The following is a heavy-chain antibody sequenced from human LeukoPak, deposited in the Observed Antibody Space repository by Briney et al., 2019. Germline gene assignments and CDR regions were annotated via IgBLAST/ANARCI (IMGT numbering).Heavy chain of an antibody. CDR1: GGTFSSYA. CDR2: IIPIFGTA. J-gene: IGHJ5*02. V-gene: IGHV1-69*05. Sequence: GASVKVSCKASGGTFSSYAISWVRQAPGQGPEWMGRIIPIFGTANYAQKFQGRVTITTDESTSTAYMELSSLRSEDTAVYYCARDGGYCSSTSCFGGSAPNNWFDPWGQGTLVTVSS. D-gene: IGHD2-2*01. CDR3: ARDGGYCSSTSCFGGSAPNNWFDP.